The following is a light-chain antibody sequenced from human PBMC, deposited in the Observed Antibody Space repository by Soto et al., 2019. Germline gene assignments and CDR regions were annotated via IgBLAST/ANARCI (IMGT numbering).Light chain of an antibody. CDR2: SAS. CDR1: ETITDF. V-gene: IGKV1-39*01. Sequence: DIQMTQSPPSLSASVGDRVTITCRASETITDFLNWYQLKPGKAPKLLIYSASNLQPGVPSRFSGSGYGTDFTLPLSGLQHEDYATYYCQQNFSPFVTFGAGPKVEV. CDR3: QQNFSPFVT. J-gene: IGKJ4*01.